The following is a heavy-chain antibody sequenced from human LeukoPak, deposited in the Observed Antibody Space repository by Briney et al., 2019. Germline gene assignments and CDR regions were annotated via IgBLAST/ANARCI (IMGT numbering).Heavy chain of an antibody. J-gene: IGHJ5*02. V-gene: IGHV3-7*01. D-gene: IGHD3-16*01. CDR1: GYSFSSNM. Sequence: GGSLRLSCVVSGYSFSSNMMPCVRQAPGKGLEWVATILPGGRESYRVDSVKGRFTISRDNAKNSLYLQMSSLRAEDTAVYYMSAHGAWVQGTLVTVTS. CDR3: SAHGA. CDR2: ILPGGRES.